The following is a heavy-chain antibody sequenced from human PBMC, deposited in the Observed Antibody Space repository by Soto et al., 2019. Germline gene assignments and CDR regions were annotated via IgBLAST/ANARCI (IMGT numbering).Heavy chain of an antibody. J-gene: IGHJ4*02. CDR1: GGSMRGYY. CDR2: IYYSGST. CDR3: ARATTFDY. D-gene: IGHD5-12*01. Sequence: QVQLQESGPGLVKPSETLSLTCTVSGGSMRGYYWSWIRQPPGKGLEWIGYIYYSGSTNYNPSLKSRVTISVDTSKKEFSLKLSSVTAADTAVYYCARATTFDYWGQGTLVTVSS. V-gene: IGHV4-59*01.